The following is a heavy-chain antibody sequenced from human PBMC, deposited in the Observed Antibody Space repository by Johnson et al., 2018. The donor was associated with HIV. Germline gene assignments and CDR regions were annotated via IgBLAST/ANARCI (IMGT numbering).Heavy chain of an antibody. J-gene: IGHJ3*02. CDR1: GFTFNNAW. Sequence: EVQPVESGGGLIKPGGSLRLSCAASGFTFNNAWMTWVRQVPGKGLEWVGRIKSNTDGGTTDYAGPVKGRFNISRDDSKNTLYLQMNSLKTEDTAVYYCTLEGGIVQDDAFDIWGQGTMVTVSS. CDR2: IKSNTDGGTT. D-gene: IGHD1-26*01. V-gene: IGHV3-15*01. CDR3: TLEGGIVQDDAFDI.